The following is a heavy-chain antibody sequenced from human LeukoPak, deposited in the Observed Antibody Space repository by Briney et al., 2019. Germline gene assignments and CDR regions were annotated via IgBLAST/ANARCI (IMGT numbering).Heavy chain of an antibody. CDR1: GGSISSYY. CDR3: ARVRGGSYEFWFDP. D-gene: IGHD1-26*01. CDR2: IYYSGST. V-gene: IGHV4-59*01. Sequence: PSETLSLTCTVSGGSISSYYWSWIRQPPGKGLEWSGYIYYSGSTNYNPSLKSRVTILVDTSKNQFSLKLSSVTAADTAVYYCARVRGGSYEFWFDPWGQGTLVTVSS. J-gene: IGHJ5*02.